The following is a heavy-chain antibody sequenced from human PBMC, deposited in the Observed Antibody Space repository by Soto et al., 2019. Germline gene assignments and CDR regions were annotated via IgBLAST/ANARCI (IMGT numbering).Heavy chain of an antibody. J-gene: IGHJ4*02. CDR2: MYYRGSS. Sequence: QLQLQESGPGLVKPSETLSLTCTVSGGSISSSGHYWGWIRQPPGKGLEWIGSMYYRGSSYYNPSIKSRVTISVDTSKNQFSLKLNSVTAADTAVYYCATYGSGWYFDYWGQGTLVTVAS. CDR1: GGSISSSGHY. CDR3: ATYGSGWYFDY. D-gene: IGHD6-19*01. V-gene: IGHV4-39*01.